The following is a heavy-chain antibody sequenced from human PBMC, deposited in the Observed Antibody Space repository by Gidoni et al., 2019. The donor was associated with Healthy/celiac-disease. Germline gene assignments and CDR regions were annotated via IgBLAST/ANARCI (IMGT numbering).Heavy chain of an antibody. CDR1: GFTFSNYA. V-gene: IGHV3-23*01. Sequence: EVQLLESGGGLVQPGGSLRLSCAAFGFTFSNYAMSWVRQAPGKGPEWVSAISGSGGSTYYADSVKGRFTISRDNSKNTLYLQINSLRAEDTAVYYCAKVYYDSSGYRYDAFDIWGQGTMVTVSS. CDR3: AKVYYDSSGYRYDAFDI. D-gene: IGHD3-22*01. CDR2: ISGSGGST. J-gene: IGHJ3*02.